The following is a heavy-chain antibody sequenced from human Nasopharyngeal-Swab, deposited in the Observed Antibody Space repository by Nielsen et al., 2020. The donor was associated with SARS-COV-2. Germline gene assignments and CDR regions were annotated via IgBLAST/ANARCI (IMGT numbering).Heavy chain of an antibody. J-gene: IGHJ4*02. D-gene: IGHD3-3*01. Sequence: ASVKVSCKASGGTFSSYAISWVRQAPGQRLEWMGWINAGNGNTKYSQKFQGRVTITRDTSASTAYMELSSLRSEDTAVYYCARGYYDFWSGYYTPQGYFDYWGQGTLVTVSS. V-gene: IGHV1-3*01. CDR2: INAGNGNT. CDR1: GGTFSSYA. CDR3: ARGYYDFWSGYYTPQGYFDY.